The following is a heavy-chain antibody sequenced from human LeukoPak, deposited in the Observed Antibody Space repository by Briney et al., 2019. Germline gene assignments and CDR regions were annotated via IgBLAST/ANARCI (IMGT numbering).Heavy chain of an antibody. CDR2: IIPLFGTP. J-gene: IGHJ6*04. Sequence: ASVKVSCKASGGTFSSYTISWVRQAPGQGLEWMGGIIPLFGTPDYAQKFQGRVTITADKSTSTAYMELSSLRSEDTAVYYCASATLRCSGGSRYEMDVWGKGTTVTVSS. V-gene: IGHV1-69*06. D-gene: IGHD2-15*01. CDR3: ASATLRCSGGSRYEMDV. CDR1: GGTFSSYT.